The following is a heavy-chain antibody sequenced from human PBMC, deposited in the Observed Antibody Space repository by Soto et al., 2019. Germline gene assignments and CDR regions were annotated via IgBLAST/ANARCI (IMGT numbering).Heavy chain of an antibody. D-gene: IGHD2-21*02. V-gene: IGHV1-3*01. CDR3: ARGEGVTPDAFDI. CDR1: GYTFTSYA. Sequence: QVQLVQSGAEVKKPEASVKVSCKASGYTFTSYAMHWVRQAPGQRLEWMGWINAGNGNTKYSQKFQGRVTITRDTSASTAYMELSSLRSEDTAVYYCARGEGVTPDAFDIWGQGTMVTVSS. J-gene: IGHJ3*02. CDR2: INAGNGNT.